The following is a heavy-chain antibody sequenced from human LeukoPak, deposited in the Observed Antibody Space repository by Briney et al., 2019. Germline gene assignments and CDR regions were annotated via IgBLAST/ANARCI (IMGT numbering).Heavy chain of an antibody. Sequence: PSETLSLTCTVSGGSISSYYWSWIRQPPGKGLEWIGYIYYSGSTNYNPSLKSRVTISVDTSKNQFSLKLSSVTAADTAVYYCAREEWESSGAFDIRGQGTMVTVSS. J-gene: IGHJ3*02. CDR2: IYYSGST. V-gene: IGHV4-59*01. D-gene: IGHD1-26*01. CDR3: AREEWESSGAFDI. CDR1: GGSISSYY.